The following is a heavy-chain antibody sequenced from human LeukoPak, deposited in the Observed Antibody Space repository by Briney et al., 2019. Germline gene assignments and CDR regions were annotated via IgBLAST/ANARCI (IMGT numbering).Heavy chain of an antibody. CDR3: ARETSAYGSGSYNY. V-gene: IGHV1-8*01. CDR2: MNPNSGNT. Sequence: ASVRVSCKASGYTFTTYDINWVRQATGHGLEWMGWMNPNSGNTGYAQKFQGRVTMTSNTSISTAYMELSSLRSEDTAVYYCARETSAYGSGSYNYWGQGTLVTVSS. D-gene: IGHD3-10*01. CDR1: GYTFTTYD. J-gene: IGHJ4*02.